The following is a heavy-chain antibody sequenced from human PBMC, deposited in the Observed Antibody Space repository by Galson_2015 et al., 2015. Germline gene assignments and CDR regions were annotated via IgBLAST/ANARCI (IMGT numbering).Heavy chain of an antibody. D-gene: IGHD1/OR15-1a*01. J-gene: IGHJ6*03. Sequence: SLRLSCAASGFTFSSYTMNWVRQAPGKGPEWVASISNGDDYIYYGGSVKGRFTISRDNAKNSLYLQMNSLRAEDTAVYYCAREEQPSYYYYYYMDVWGKGTTVTVSS. CDR3: AREEQPSYYYYYYMDV. V-gene: IGHV3-21*01. CDR2: ISNGDDYI. CDR1: GFTFSSYT.